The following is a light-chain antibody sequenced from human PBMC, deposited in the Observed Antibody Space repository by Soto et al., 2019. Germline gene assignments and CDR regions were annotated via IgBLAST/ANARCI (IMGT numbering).Light chain of an antibody. CDR1: QSVGSY. CDR3: QQRSNWPTIT. CDR2: DAS. Sequence: EIVLTQSPATLSLSPGERATLSCRASQSVGSYLAWYQQKPGQAPRLLIYDASNRATGTPARFSGSGSGTDFTLTISSLEPEDFAVYYCQQRSNWPTITFGQGTRLENK. J-gene: IGKJ5*01. V-gene: IGKV3-11*01.